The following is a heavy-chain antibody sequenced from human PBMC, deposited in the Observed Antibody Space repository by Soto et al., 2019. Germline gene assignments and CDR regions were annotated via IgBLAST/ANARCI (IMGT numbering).Heavy chain of an antibody. J-gene: IGHJ6*02. D-gene: IGHD2-21*02. V-gene: IGHV1-69*13. CDR3: AGGLAYCGGDCYAYYYYYGMDV. CDR1: GGTFSSYA. CDR2: IIPIFGTA. Sequence: VASVKVSCKASGGTFSSYAISWVRQAPGQGLEWMGGIIPIFGTANYAQKFQGRVTITADESTSTAYMELSSLRSEDTAVYYCAGGLAYCGGDCYAYYYYYGMDVWGQGTTVTVSS.